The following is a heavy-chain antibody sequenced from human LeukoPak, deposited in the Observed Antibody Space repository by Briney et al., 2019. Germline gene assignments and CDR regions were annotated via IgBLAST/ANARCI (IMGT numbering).Heavy chain of an antibody. J-gene: IGHJ6*03. V-gene: IGHV4-59*01. CDR1: GAPISSYF. Sequence: PSQTLSLTRSVSGAPISSYFCSWIRQPPGNRLGWIGYIYYSGTTNYNPSLKSRIAISLDTSKKQFSLRMRSVTAADTAVYYCARSTSGYYSKHYYFYMDVWGKGTTVTVSS. CDR2: IYYSGTT. CDR3: ARSTSGYYSKHYYFYMDV. D-gene: IGHD3-22*01.